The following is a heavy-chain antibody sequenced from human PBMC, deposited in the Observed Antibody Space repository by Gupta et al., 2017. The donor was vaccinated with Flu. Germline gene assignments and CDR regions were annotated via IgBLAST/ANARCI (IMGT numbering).Heavy chain of an antibody. V-gene: IGHV3-48*02. Sequence: EVNLVESGGHLVQPGGSMRLPCAASGCIFSDSHMNWVRQAPGKELEWVAYIGSCGNVDNTDSVNGRFTISRDNAKNSLYLEMNSLRDEDTAQYYCVRDHDWAFTNWGQGTLVTVSS. CDR2: IGSCGNV. J-gene: IGHJ4*02. CDR3: VRDHDWAFTN. D-gene: IGHD3-9*01. CDR1: GCIFSDSH.